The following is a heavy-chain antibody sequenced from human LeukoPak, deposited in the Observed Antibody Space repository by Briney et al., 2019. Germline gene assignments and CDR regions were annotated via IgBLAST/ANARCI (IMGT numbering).Heavy chain of an antibody. D-gene: IGHD6-13*01. V-gene: IGHV4-59*12. J-gene: IGHJ4*02. CDR2: IYYSGST. CDR1: SGSISSYY. CDR3: AREVGQLGLPFDY. Sequence: PSETLSLTCTVSSGSISSYYWSWFRQPPGKGLEWIGYIYYSGSTNYNPSLKSRVTISVDTSKNQFSLKLSSVTAADTAVYYCAREVGQLGLPFDYWGQGTLVTVSS.